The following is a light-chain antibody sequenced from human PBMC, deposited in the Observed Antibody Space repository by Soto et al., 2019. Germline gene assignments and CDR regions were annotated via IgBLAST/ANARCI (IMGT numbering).Light chain of an antibody. CDR2: DAS. CDR3: QQYADRPRT. J-gene: IGKJ1*01. Sequence: EIVLTQSPGTLSLSPGERATLSCRASQSVTNSYLAWYQQKSVQAPSLLIYDASYRATGIPDRFSGSGSGTDFTLTISRVEPEDFAVYYCQQYADRPRTFGQGTKVEIK. V-gene: IGKV3-20*01. CDR1: QSVTNSY.